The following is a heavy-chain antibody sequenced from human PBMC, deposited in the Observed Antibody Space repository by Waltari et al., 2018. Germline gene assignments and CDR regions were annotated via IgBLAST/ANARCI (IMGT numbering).Heavy chain of an antibody. V-gene: IGHV4-34*01. Sequence: QVQILQSGAGLLKPSETLSLTCAVYGASFNINYWSWIRQSPGKGLEWIAEINRGGNAIYNPSLRSRVTISVDMSKNQVSLNLSSVTAADTAGYYCARLLIEPSGLGWYSFDHWGQGIPVIVS. D-gene: IGHD2-21*01. CDR2: INRGGNA. CDR1: GASFNINY. CDR3: ARLLIEPSGLGWYSFDH. J-gene: IGHJ4*02.